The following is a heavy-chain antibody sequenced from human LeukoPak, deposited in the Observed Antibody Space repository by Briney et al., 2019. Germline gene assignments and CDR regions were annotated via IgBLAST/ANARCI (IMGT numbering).Heavy chain of an antibody. J-gene: IGHJ4*01. Sequence: SETPSLTCTVSGGSISSSSYSWGWIRQPPGKGLEWIGSIFYSGRTYYNPSLKSRVTISVDTSKNQFSLTLSSVTASDTAVYYCARLSLAAENYWGQGTLVTVSS. CDR2: IFYSGRT. V-gene: IGHV4-39*01. CDR3: ARLSLAAENY. D-gene: IGHD6-13*01. CDR1: GGSISSSSYS.